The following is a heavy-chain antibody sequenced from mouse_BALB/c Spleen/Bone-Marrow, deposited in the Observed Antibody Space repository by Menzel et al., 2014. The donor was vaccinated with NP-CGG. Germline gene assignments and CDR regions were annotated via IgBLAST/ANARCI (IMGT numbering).Heavy chain of an antibody. Sequence: VQLKESGGGLVQPGGSLRLSCTTSGFTFTDYYMSWVRQPPGKALEWLGSIRNKANGYTTEYSASVKGRFTISRDNSQSILYLQMNTLRAEDSATYYCARDRGLTYFDYWGQGTTLTVSS. J-gene: IGHJ2*01. CDR2: IRNKANGYTT. D-gene: IGHD2-4*01. CDR1: GFTFTDYY. V-gene: IGHV7-3*02. CDR3: ARDRGLTYFDY.